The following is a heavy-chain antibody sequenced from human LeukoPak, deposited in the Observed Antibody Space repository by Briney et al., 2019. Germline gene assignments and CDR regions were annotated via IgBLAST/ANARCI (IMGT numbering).Heavy chain of an antibody. V-gene: IGHV1-8*01. Sequence: ASVKVSCKASGYTFTSYDNNWVRQAPGQGLEWMGWMNPNSGNTGYAQKFQGRVTMTRNTSISTAYMELSSLRSEDTAVYYCARAPSITGTTPPGYWGQGTLVTVSS. D-gene: IGHD1-7*01. CDR1: GYTFTSYD. J-gene: IGHJ4*02. CDR2: MNPNSGNT. CDR3: ARAPSITGTTPPGY.